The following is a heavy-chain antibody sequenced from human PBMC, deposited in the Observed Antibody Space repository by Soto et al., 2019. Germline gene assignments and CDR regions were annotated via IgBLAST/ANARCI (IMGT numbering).Heavy chain of an antibody. CDR3: AKDISRGPTKNYDFWSGPDY. J-gene: IGHJ4*02. CDR2: ISWDGSNR. D-gene: IGHD3-3*01. Sequence: GGSLRLSCAASGFTFDEYAMHWVRQPPGKGLEWVSLISWDGSNRYYADSVQGRFTISGDNSKYSLYLEMSSLRPEDTALYYCAKDISRGPTKNYDFWSGPDYWGQGTLVTVSS. V-gene: IGHV3-43D*04. CDR1: GFTFDEYA.